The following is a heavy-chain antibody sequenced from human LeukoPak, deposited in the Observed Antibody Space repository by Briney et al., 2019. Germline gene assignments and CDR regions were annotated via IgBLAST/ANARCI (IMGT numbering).Heavy chain of an antibody. CDR1: GFTFSSYS. CDR2: ISSSSSTI. CDR3: ARDPYYYDSSGYYHYYYYYMDV. V-gene: IGHV3-48*01. J-gene: IGHJ6*03. Sequence: GGSLRLSCAASGFTFSSYSMNWVRQAPGKGLEWVSYISSSSSTIYYADSVKGRFTISRDNAKNSLYLQMNSLRAEDTAVYYCARDPYYYDSSGYYHYYYYYMDVWGRGTAVTVSS. D-gene: IGHD3-22*01.